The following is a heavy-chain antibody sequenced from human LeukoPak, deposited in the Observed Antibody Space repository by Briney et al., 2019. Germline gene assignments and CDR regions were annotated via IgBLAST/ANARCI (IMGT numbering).Heavy chain of an antibody. D-gene: IGHD5-24*01. CDR2: ISSSSSTI. Sequence: GGSLRLSCAASGFTFSSYAMHWVRQAPGKGLEWVSYISSSSSTIYYADSVKGRFTISRDNAKNSLYLQMNSLRDEDTAVYYCARDLRGMATTPPGYWGQGTLVTVSS. V-gene: IGHV3-48*02. CDR3: ARDLRGMATTPPGY. J-gene: IGHJ4*02. CDR1: GFTFSSYA.